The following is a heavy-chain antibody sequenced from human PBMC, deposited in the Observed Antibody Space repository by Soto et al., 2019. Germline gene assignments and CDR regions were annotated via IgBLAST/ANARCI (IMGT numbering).Heavy chain of an antibody. Sequence: GGSLRLSCAASGFTFSSYAMHWVRQAPGKGLEWVAVISYDGSNKYYADSVKGRFTISRDNSKNTLYLQMNSLRAEDTAVYYCAKLVRGSSWYWDYWGQGTLVTVSS. CDR2: ISYDGSNK. J-gene: IGHJ4*02. D-gene: IGHD6-13*01. CDR1: GFTFSSYA. V-gene: IGHV3-30*18. CDR3: AKLVRGSSWYWDY.